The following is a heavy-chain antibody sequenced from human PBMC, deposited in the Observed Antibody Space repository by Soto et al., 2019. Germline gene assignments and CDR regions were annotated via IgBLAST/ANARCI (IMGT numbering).Heavy chain of an antibody. CDR3: ARGGFGGVIAPVNY. CDR1: GFTVSSNY. Sequence: EVQLVETGGGLIQPGGSLRLSCAASGFTVSSNYMSWVRQAPGKGLEWVSVIYSGGSTYYADSVKGRFTISRDNSKNTLYLQMNSLRAEDTAVYYCARGGFGGVIAPVNYWGQGTLVTVSS. CDR2: IYSGGST. V-gene: IGHV3-53*02. D-gene: IGHD3-16*02. J-gene: IGHJ4*02.